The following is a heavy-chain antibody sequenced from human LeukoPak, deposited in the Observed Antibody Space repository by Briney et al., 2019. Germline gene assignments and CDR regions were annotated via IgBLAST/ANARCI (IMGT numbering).Heavy chain of an antibody. Sequence: GGSLRLSCAASGFTFRTSAMNWVRQAPGKGLEWLCGISGSGNGTYYADSVKGRFTISRDNSQNMVCLLMNSLTVEDAATYYCAKRTMSAFDSWGQGTLLIVSS. J-gene: IGHJ4*02. V-gene: IGHV3-23*01. CDR3: AKRTMSAFDS. D-gene: IGHD5-24*01. CDR1: GFTFRTSA. CDR2: ISGSGNGT.